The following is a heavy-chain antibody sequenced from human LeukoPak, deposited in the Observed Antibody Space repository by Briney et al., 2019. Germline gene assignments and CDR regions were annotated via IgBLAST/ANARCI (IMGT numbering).Heavy chain of an antibody. CDR3: ARRLGDIVVVPAAIMSIAVDI. Sequence: SETLSLTCTVSGGSISSSSYYWGWIRQPPGKGLECIGSIYYSGSTYYNPSLKSRVTISVDTSKNQFSLKLSSVTAADTAVYYCARRLGDIVVVPAAIMSIAVDIWGQGTMVTVSS. V-gene: IGHV4-39*01. CDR2: IYYSGST. D-gene: IGHD2-2*01. CDR1: GGSISSSSYY. J-gene: IGHJ3*02.